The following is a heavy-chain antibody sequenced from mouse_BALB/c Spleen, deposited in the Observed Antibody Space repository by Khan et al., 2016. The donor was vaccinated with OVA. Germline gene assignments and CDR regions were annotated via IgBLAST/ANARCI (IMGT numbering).Heavy chain of an antibody. CDR3: ARMNA. CDR1: GFNIKDTY. V-gene: IGHV14-3*02. J-gene: IGHJ2*01. Sequence: VQLQQPGAELVKPGASVKLSCTASGFNIKDTYMYWVKQRPEQGLEWIGRIDPANGNTKYDPKFQGKATITADTSSNTAYLQLSSLTSEDTAVYYCARMNAWGQGTTLTVSS. CDR2: IDPANGNT.